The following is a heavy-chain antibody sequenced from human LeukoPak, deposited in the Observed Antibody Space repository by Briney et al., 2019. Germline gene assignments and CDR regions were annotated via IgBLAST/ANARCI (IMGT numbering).Heavy chain of an antibody. J-gene: IGHJ5*02. CDR1: GGSSSGYY. V-gene: IGHV4-34*01. CDR3: ARRRRLGYCSGGSCYPNWFDP. D-gene: IGHD2-15*01. CDR2: INHSGST. Sequence: SETLSLTCAVYGGSSSGYYWSWIRQPPGKGLEWIGEINHSGSTNYNPSLKSRVTISVDTSKNQFSLKLSSVTAADTAVYYCARRRRLGYCSGGSCYPNWFDPWGQGTLVTVSS.